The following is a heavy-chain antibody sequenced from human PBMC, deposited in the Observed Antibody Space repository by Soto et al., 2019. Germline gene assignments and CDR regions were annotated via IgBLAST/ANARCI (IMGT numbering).Heavy chain of an antibody. V-gene: IGHV1-2*02. CDR3: ARGGGVGVAGSAAFDM. CDR1: GYPVTAYY. CDR2: INPATGAA. D-gene: IGHD3-3*01. J-gene: IGHJ3*02. Sequence: QLHLVQSGAVVKKPGASVTVSCSASGYPVTAYYMHWVRQAPGRGLEWMGGINPATGAAKYTQTLQGRVTMTRNTSQSTVFRELGGLASEDRAVFYCARGGGVGVAGSAAFDMWGQGTLVTVSS.